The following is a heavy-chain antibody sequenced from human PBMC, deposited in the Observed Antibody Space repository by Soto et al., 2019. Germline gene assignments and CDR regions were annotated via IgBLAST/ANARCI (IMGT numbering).Heavy chain of an antibody. CDR2: IYYSGST. CDR3: ARGNNDYDFWSGSPRQYYGMDV. V-gene: IGHV4-59*01. J-gene: IGHJ6*02. Sequence: SETLSLTCTVSGGSISSYYWSWIRQPPGKGLEWIGYIYYSGSTNYNPSLKSRVTISVDTSKNQFSLKLSSVTAADTAVYYCARGNNDYDFWSGSPRQYYGMDVWGQGTTVTVSS. CDR1: GGSISSYY. D-gene: IGHD3-3*01.